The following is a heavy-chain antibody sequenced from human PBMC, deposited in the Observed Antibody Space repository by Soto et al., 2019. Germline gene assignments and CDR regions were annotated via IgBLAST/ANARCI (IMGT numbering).Heavy chain of an antibody. D-gene: IGHD1-26*01. Sequence: EVQLVESGGGLVKPGGSLRLSCAASGFDFSNGWMSWVRQAPGKGLEWVGRIKSKVHGETTDYAAHVKGRFTISRDDSRNTLYLQMHSLQTDDTAGYYCSTDEWEGGQGTLVTVSS. CDR2: IKSKVHGETT. CDR1: GFDFSNGW. J-gene: IGHJ4*02. V-gene: IGHV3-15*05. CDR3: STDEWE.